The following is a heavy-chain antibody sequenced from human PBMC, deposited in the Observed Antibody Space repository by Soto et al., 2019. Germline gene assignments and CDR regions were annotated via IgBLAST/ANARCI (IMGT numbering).Heavy chain of an antibody. J-gene: IGHJ4*02. CDR1: GFSLSSTREG. Sequence: QITLKESGPTLVKPTQTLTLTCSFSGFSLSSTREGVGWFRQSPGGALEWLALIYWDDDKRYSPSLTTRLAVTQDSSKNQVVFTMTNLDPVDTGTYFCAHRQRCVVVGAPFDSWGQGNLVTVSS. D-gene: IGHD2-15*01. CDR3: AHRQRCVVVGAPFDS. CDR2: IYWDDDK. V-gene: IGHV2-5*02.